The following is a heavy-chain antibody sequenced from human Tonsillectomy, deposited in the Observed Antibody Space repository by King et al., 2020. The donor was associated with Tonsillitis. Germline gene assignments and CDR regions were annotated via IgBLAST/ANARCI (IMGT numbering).Heavy chain of an antibody. Sequence: VQLVESGGGLVQPGGSLRLSCAASGFTFSACWMSWVRQAPGKGLEWVATMNQDGDKINYVDSVRGRFTISRDNAKSFLYLQMDSLRAEDTAMYYCGRDGSSGCDAFDIWGQGTMVTVSS. V-gene: IGHV3-7*03. D-gene: IGHD6-19*01. CDR3: GRDGSSGCDAFDI. CDR1: GFTFSACW. CDR2: MNQDGDKI. J-gene: IGHJ3*02.